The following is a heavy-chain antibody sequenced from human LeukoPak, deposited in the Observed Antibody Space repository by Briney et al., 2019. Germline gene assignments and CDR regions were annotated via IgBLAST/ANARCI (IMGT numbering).Heavy chain of an antibody. V-gene: IGHV1-69*05. Sequence: ASVKVSCKASGGTFSSYAISWVRQAPGQRLEWMGRIIPIFGTANYAQKFQGRVTITTDESTSTAYMELSSLRSEDTAVYYCARDQGYYGSGSYYYGYWGQGTLVTVSS. CDR1: GGTFSSYA. CDR3: ARDQGYYGSGSYYYGY. CDR2: IIPIFGTA. D-gene: IGHD3-10*01. J-gene: IGHJ4*02.